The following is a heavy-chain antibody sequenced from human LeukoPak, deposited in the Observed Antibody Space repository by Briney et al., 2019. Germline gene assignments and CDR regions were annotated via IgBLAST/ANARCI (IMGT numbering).Heavy chain of an antibody. J-gene: IGHJ5*02. V-gene: IGHV1-69*13. CDR3: ARALPWFGELSGDWFDP. D-gene: IGHD3-10*01. CDR2: IIPIFGTA. Sequence: VASVKVSCKASGGTFSSYAISWVRQAPGQGLEWMGGIIPIFGTANYAQKFQGRVTITADESTSTAYMELSSLRSEDTAVYYCARALPWFGELSGDWFDPWGQGTLVTVSS. CDR1: GGTFSSYA.